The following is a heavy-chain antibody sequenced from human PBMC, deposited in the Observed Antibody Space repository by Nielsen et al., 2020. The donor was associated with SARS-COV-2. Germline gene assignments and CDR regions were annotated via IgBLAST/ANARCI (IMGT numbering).Heavy chain of an antibody. CDR1: GGSFSGSY. Sequence: SETLSLTCAVYGGSFSGSYWSWIRQPPGKGLEWIGEINHSGSTNYNPSLKSRVTISVDTSKNQFSLKLSSVTAADTAVYYCARARLWFGEPIGGYPDYWGQGTLVTVSS. CDR3: ARARLWFGEPIGGYPDY. J-gene: IGHJ4*02. V-gene: IGHV4-34*01. D-gene: IGHD3-10*01. CDR2: INHSGST.